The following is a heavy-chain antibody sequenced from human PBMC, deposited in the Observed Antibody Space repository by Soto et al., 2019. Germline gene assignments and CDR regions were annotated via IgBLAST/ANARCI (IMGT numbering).Heavy chain of an antibody. V-gene: IGHV1-69*12. CDR2: IIPMFGTA. Sequence: QVQLVQSGAEVKKPGSSVKVSCRTSGGTFKNYGFSWVRQAPGQGLEWMGGIIPMFGTANYGQIFQGRLTITADESTSTAYMELSSLKSGETAVYYCAGEVGGTGLHFWGQGTLVIVSS. D-gene: IGHD3-9*01. CDR3: AGEVGGTGLHF. J-gene: IGHJ4*02. CDR1: GGTFKNYG.